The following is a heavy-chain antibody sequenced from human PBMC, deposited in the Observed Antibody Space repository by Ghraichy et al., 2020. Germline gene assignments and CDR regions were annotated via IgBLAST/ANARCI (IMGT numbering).Heavy chain of an antibody. Sequence: GESLNISCAASGFTLSNYAMNWVRQAPGKGLEWVSYITSTGTTMYYADSVKGRFTLSRDSAKNSLFLQMNSLRDEDTALYYCAPDLGYCSSGTCYPYYYSCLDVWGHGTTVTVSS. V-gene: IGHV3-48*02. J-gene: IGHJ6*02. CDR2: ITSTGTTM. D-gene: IGHD2-15*01. CDR1: GFTLSNYA. CDR3: APDLGYCSSGTCYPYYYSCLDV.